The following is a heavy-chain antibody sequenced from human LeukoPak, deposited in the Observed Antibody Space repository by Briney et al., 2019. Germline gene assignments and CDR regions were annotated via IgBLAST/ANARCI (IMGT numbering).Heavy chain of an antibody. CDR3: ARDLEGYCSGASCSFDY. J-gene: IGHJ4*02. D-gene: IGHD2-15*01. CDR1: VYTFTVYY. V-gene: IGHV1-2*02. Sequence: ASVKVSCKASVYTFTVYYMHWVRPAPRQALEWMGWINPYSGGTNYAQKLQGRVTMIRATSNSTAYMELSSLRSDDTAVYYCARDLEGYCSGASCSFDYWGQGTLVTVSS. CDR2: INPYSGGT.